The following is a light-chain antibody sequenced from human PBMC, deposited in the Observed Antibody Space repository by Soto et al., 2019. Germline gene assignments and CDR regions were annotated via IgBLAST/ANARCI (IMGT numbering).Light chain of an antibody. CDR3: MQGTHWARYT. V-gene: IGKV2-30*01. CDR2: KVS. J-gene: IGKJ2*01. CDR1: QSLVYSDGNTY. Sequence: DVVMTQSPLSLPVTLGQPASISCRSSQSLVYSDGNTYLNWCQQRPGQSPRRLIYKVSNRDSGVPDRLSGGGSSTDFALKISRGEAEDVGVYYCMQGTHWARYTFGQGTKLEIK.